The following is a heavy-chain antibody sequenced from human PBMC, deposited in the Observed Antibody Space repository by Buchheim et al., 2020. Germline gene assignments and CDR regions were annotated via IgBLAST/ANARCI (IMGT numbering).Heavy chain of an antibody. V-gene: IGHV4-34*01. D-gene: IGHD6-6*01. CDR1: GGSFSGYY. CDR3: ARRSYSSSSFFDY. CDR2: INHSGST. Sequence: QVQLQQWGAGLLKPSETLSLTCAVYGGSFSGYYWSWIRQPPGKGLEWIGEINHSGSTNYNPSLKSRVTISVDTSKNQFFLKLSSVTAADTAVYYCARRSYSSSSFFDYWGQGTL. J-gene: IGHJ4*02.